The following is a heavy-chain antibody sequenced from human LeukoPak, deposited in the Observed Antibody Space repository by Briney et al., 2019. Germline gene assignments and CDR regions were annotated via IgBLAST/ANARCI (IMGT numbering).Heavy chain of an antibody. J-gene: IGHJ4*02. CDR3: ARPRSYYYDSSGYYYLDH. D-gene: IGHD3-22*01. CDR2: MNPNSGGT. V-gene: IGHV1-2*02. CDR1: GYTFTGYY. Sequence: ASVKVSCKASGYTFTGYYMHWVRQAPGQGLEWMGWMNPNSGGTNYAQKFQGRVTMTRDTSTSTAYMELSRLRSDDTAVYYCARPRSYYYDSSGYYYLDHWGQGTLVTVSS.